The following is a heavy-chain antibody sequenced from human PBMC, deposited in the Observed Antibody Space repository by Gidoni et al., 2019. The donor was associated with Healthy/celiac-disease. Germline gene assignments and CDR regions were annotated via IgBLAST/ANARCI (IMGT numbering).Heavy chain of an antibody. D-gene: IGHD3-22*01. Sequence: EVQLVESGGGLVKPGGSLRLSCAASGFTFSNAWMSWVRQAPGKGLEWVGRIKSKTDGGTTDYAAPVKGRFTISRDDSKNTLYLQMNSLKTEDTAVYYCTTAISSVNGAFDIWGQGTMVTVSS. J-gene: IGHJ3*02. CDR2: IKSKTDGGTT. V-gene: IGHV3-15*01. CDR3: TTAISSVNGAFDI. CDR1: GFTFSNAW.